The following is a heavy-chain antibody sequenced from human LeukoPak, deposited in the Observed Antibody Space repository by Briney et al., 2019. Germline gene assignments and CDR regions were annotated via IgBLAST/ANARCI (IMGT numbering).Heavy chain of an antibody. V-gene: IGHV4-39*01. CDR3: ARHKGPDAFDI. CDR2: TYYSGST. Sequence: SETLSLTCTVSGGSISSSSYYWGWIRQPPGKGLEWIGSTYYSGSTYYNPSLKSRVTISVDTSKNQFSLKLSSVTAADTAVYYCARHKGPDAFDIWGQGTMVTVSS. CDR1: GGSISSSSYY. J-gene: IGHJ3*02.